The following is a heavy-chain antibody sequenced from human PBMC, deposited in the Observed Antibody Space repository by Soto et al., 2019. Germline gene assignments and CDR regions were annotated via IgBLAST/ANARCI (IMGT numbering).Heavy chain of an antibody. CDR2: ISSNGGST. CDR3: ARGRGPPYYYDSSGYQDY. V-gene: IGHV3-64*01. D-gene: IGHD3-22*01. CDR1: GFTFSSYA. J-gene: IGHJ4*02. Sequence: EVQLVESGGGLVQPGGSLRLSCAASGFTFSSYAMHWVRQAPGKGLEYVSAISSNGGSTYYANSVKGRFTISRDNSMNTLYLQLGILRAEDRAVEYCARGRGPPYYYDSSGYQDYWGQGTLVSVSS.